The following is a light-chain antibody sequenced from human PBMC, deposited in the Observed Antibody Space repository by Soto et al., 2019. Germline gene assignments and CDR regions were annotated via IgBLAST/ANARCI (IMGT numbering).Light chain of an antibody. CDR3: CSYAASNTFV. CDR2: DVS. J-gene: IGLJ1*01. V-gene: IGLV2-11*01. CDR1: SSDVGGYNY. Sequence: SALTQPLSVSGSPGQSVTISCTGTSSDVGGYNYVSWYQQYSGKAPKVMIYDVSKRPSGVPDRFSGSKSGNTASLTISGLQAEDEADYYCCSYAASNTFVFGTGTKVTVL.